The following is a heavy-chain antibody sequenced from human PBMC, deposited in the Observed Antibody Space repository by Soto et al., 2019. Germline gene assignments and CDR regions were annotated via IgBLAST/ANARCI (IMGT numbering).Heavy chain of an antibody. CDR3: ARVYCSGGRRYHLDY. V-gene: IGHV3-33*01. CDR2: IWYDGSNK. D-gene: IGHD2-15*01. J-gene: IGHJ4*02. Sequence: GGSLRLSCAASGFTFSSYGMHWVRQAPGKGLEWVAVIWYDGSNKYYADSVKGRFTISRDNSKNTLYLQMNSLRAEDTAVYYCARVYCSGGRRYHLDYWGQGTLVTVSS. CDR1: GFTFSSYG.